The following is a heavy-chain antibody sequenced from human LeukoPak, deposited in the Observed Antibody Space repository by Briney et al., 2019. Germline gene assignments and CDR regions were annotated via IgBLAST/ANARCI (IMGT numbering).Heavy chain of an antibody. V-gene: IGHV4-59*01. CDR3: ASDKGSYYFDY. J-gene: IGHJ4*02. CDR2: IYHSRST. Sequence: SETLSLTCTVSGGSISSYYWSWLRQPPGKGLEWIGYIYHSRSTNYNPSLKSRVTISVDTSKKQFSVKLSSVTAADTAIYYCASDKGSYYFDYWGRGTLVTVSS. CDR1: GGSISSYY.